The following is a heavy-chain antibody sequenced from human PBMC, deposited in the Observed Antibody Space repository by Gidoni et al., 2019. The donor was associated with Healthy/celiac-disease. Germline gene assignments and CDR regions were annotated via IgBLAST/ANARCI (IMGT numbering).Heavy chain of an antibody. CDR1: GGPISSYY. D-gene: IGHD2-15*01. Sequence: QVQLQESGPGLVKPSETLSLTSTVSGGPISSYYWSWIRQPAGKGLEWIGRIYTSGSTNYNPSLKSRVTMSVDTSKNQFSLKLSSVTAADTAVYYCARDIVVVVAATPNWFDPWGQGTLVTVSS. V-gene: IGHV4-4*07. CDR2: IYTSGST. CDR3: ARDIVVVVAATPNWFDP. J-gene: IGHJ5*02.